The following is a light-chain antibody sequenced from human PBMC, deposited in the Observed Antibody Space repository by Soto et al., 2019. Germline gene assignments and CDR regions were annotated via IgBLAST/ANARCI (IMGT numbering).Light chain of an antibody. Sequence: EIVLTQSPGTLPLSPGERVTLSCRASQSVNGNSLAWYQQKPDQAPRLLIYGASSRATGIPDRFSGSGSGTDFTLTISRLEPEDFAVYSCQQYGSSPPTFGQGTKFEIK. CDR2: GAS. V-gene: IGKV3-20*01. CDR3: QQYGSSPPT. J-gene: IGKJ2*01. CDR1: QSVNGNS.